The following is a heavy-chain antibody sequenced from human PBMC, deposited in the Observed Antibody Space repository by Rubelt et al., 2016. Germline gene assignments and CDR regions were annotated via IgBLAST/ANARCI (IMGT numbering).Heavy chain of an antibody. CDR1: GFSLSTSGVG. D-gene: IGHD6-13*01. CDR2: IYWDDNK. V-gene: IGHV2-5*02. Sequence: QITLKEYGPTLVKPTQTVMLTCTFSGFSLSTSGVGVGWIRQPPGKALEWLALIYWDDNKVYSPFLKNRLTITKDTSNKQVVLLMTNVDPLDTATYYCAHRAAAGPFDYWGQGTLVTVSS. J-gene: IGHJ4*02. CDR3: AHRAAAGPFDY.